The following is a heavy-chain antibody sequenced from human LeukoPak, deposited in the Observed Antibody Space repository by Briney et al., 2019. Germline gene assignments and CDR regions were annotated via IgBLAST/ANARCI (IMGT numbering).Heavy chain of an antibody. Sequence: SETLSLTCTVSDGSISSYYWSWIRQPPGKGLEWIGYIYYSGSTYYNPSLKSRVTISVDTSKNQFSLKLSSVTAADTAVYYCARIYCSGGSCYLIDYWGQGTLVTVSS. CDR3: ARIYCSGGSCYLIDY. CDR2: IYYSGST. V-gene: IGHV4-30-4*01. CDR1: DGSISSYY. J-gene: IGHJ4*02. D-gene: IGHD2-15*01.